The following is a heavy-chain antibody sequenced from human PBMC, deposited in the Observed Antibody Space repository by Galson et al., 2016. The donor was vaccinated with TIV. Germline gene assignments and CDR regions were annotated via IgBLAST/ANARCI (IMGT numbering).Heavy chain of an antibody. Sequence: SLRLSCAASGFTFSRYAMSWVRQAPGKGLEWVSGISGSGGSPYYADPVKGRFIISRDNSKTTLYLQMNSLRAEDTAVYYCARCDSSSWPPYFDYWGQGTLVTVSS. V-gene: IGHV3-23*01. CDR1: GFTFSRYA. D-gene: IGHD6-13*01. CDR3: ARCDSSSWPPYFDY. J-gene: IGHJ4*02. CDR2: ISGSGGSP.